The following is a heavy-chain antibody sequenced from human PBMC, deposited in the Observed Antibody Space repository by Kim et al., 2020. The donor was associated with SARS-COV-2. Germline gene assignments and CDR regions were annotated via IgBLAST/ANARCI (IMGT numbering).Heavy chain of an antibody. CDR3: ARDYGGNSDY. CDR2: T. D-gene: IGHD2-15*01. Sequence: TKYSQNLTGRITITRDTSASTAYMELSSLKSEDTAVYYCARDYGGNSDYWGQGTLVTVSS. J-gene: IGHJ4*02. V-gene: IGHV1-3*01.